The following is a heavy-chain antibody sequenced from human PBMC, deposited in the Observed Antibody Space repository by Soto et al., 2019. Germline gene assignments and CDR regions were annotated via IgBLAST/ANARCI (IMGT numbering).Heavy chain of an antibody. J-gene: IGHJ4*02. CDR3: XXXXXYFDY. V-gene: IGHV3-30*03. CDR1: GFPFSSYG. D-gene: IGHD3-3*02. Sequence: QVQLVESGGGVVQPGRSLRLSCAASGFPFSSYGMHWVREAPGKGLEWVAVISYDGSNKYYADSVKGRFTISRDNSASTLYLQMNSLRPEXXALXXXXXXXXYFDYRGQGTLVTVSP. CDR2: ISYDGSNK.